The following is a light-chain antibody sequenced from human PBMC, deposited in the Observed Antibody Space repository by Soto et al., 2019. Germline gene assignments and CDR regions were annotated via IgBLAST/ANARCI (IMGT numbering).Light chain of an antibody. CDR1: QSISSW. V-gene: IGKV1-5*03. CDR3: QQYNSDLWT. J-gene: IGKJ1*01. CDR2: KAS. Sequence: DIQMTQSPSTLSASVGDRVTITCRASQSISSWLAWYQQKAGKAPKLLIYKASSLESGVPSRFSGSGSGTEFTLPISSLQPDDFATYYCQQYNSDLWTFGQGTKVEI.